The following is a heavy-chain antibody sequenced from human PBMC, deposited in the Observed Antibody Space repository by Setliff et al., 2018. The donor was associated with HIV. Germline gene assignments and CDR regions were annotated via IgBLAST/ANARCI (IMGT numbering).Heavy chain of an antibody. J-gene: IGHJ4*02. Sequence: GGSLRLSCAASGFTFSSYGMHWVRQAPGKELEWVAFIRYDGSNKYYADSVKGRFTISRDNSKNTLYLQMNSLRAEDTGVYHCARHPYGVFDYWGQGTLVTVSS. V-gene: IGHV3-30*02. CDR3: ARHPYGVFDY. CDR1: GFTFSSYG. CDR2: IRYDGSNK. D-gene: IGHD3-3*01.